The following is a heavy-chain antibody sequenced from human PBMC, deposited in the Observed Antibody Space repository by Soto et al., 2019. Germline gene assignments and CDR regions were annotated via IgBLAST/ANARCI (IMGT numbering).Heavy chain of an antibody. CDR3: ARIRSRTSWGDYYYGMDV. Sequence: SETLSLTCTVSGGSIGSYYWSWIRQPAGKGLEWIGRIYTSWSNNYNPPLKSRVTMSVDTSNNQFSLKLSSVTAADTAVYYCARIRSRTSWGDYYYGMDVWGQGTTVTVSS. CDR1: GGSIGSYY. V-gene: IGHV4-4*07. D-gene: IGHD6-13*01. CDR2: IYTSWSN. J-gene: IGHJ6*02.